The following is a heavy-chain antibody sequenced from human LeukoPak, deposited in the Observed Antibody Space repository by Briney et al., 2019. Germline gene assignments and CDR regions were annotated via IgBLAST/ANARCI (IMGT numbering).Heavy chain of an antibody. CDR1: GGSFSGYY. J-gene: IGHJ5*02. CDR3: ARGLGRYFHWLFGNWFDP. V-gene: IGHV4-34*01. CDR2: INHSGST. Sequence: SETLSLTCAVYGGSFSGYYWSWIRQPPGKGLEWIGEINHSGSTNYNPSLKSRVTISVDTSKSQFSLKLSSVTAADTAVYYCARGLGRYFHWLFGNWFDPWGQGTLVTVSS. D-gene: IGHD3-9*01.